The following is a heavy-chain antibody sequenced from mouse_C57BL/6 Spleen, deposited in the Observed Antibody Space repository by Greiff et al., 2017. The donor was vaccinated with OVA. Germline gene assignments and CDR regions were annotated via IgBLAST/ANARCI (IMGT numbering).Heavy chain of an antibody. CDR1: GFNIKDDY. CDR3: FYYSNYDY. D-gene: IGHD2-5*01. J-gene: IGHJ2*01. Sequence: EVQLQQSGAELVRPGASVKLSCTASGFNIKDDYMHWVKQRPEQGLEWIRWIDPENGDTEYASKFQGKATITADTSSNTAYLQLSSLTSEDTAVYYCFYYSNYDYWGQGTTLTVSS. CDR2: IDPENGDT. V-gene: IGHV14-4*01.